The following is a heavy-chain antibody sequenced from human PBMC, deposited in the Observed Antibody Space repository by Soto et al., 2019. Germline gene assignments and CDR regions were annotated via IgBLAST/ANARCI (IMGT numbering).Heavy chain of an antibody. CDR3: ASLYYYSLTKYRDY. CDR1: GFSFSSYA. V-gene: IGHV3-30-3*01. D-gene: IGHD3-10*01. Sequence: QVQLVESGGGVVQPGRSLRLSCAASGFSFSSYAMHWVRRAPGKGLEWVAVMSYDGINKYYADFVKGRFTISRDNSKNMLYLQMDRLRAEDTAVYYCASLYYYSLTKYRDYWGQGTVVTVSS. CDR2: MSYDGINK. J-gene: IGHJ4*02.